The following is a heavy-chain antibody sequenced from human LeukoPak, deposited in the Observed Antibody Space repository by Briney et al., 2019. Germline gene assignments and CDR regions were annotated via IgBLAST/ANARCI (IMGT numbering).Heavy chain of an antibody. CDR3: AKEMAGYSGYALDY. Sequence: GGSLRLSCAASGFTFDDYAMHWVRQAPGKGLEWVSLISGDGGSTYYADSGKVRFTISRYNSKNSLYLQMNSLRTEDNALYYCAKEMAGYSGYALDYWGQGTLVTVSS. D-gene: IGHD5-12*01. J-gene: IGHJ4*02. V-gene: IGHV3-43*02. CDR2: ISGDGGST. CDR1: GFTFDDYA.